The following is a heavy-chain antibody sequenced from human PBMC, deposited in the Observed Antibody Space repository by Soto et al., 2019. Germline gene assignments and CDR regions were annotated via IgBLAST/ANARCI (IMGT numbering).Heavy chain of an antibody. V-gene: IGHV3-30*18. CDR2: ISYHGSDK. J-gene: IGHJ4*02. Sequence: QVQLVESGGGVVQPGRSLRLSCAASGFTFSNYGMHWVRQAPGKGLEWVAVISYHGSDKYYADSVKGRFTISRDNSQNTLYLQMDGLRAEDTAVYYCAKDHLTTTVTTVGYWGQGNLVTVSS. CDR3: AKDHLTTTVTTVGY. CDR1: GFTFSNYG. D-gene: IGHD4-17*01.